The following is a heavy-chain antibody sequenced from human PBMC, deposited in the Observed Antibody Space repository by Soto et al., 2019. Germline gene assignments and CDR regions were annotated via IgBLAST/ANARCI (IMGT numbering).Heavy chain of an antibody. Sequence: EVQLVESGGGLVQPGGSLRLSCAASGFTFSDHYMDWVRQGPGKGLEWVGRSRNKANSYSTVSAASVQGRFTVSRGESENSLYLQMDSLKTEDTAVYYCARGYQSFERWGRGTLVTVSS. J-gene: IGHJ2*01. D-gene: IGHD2-2*01. CDR3: ARGYQSFER. CDR1: GFTFSDHY. V-gene: IGHV3-72*01. CDR2: SRNKANSYST.